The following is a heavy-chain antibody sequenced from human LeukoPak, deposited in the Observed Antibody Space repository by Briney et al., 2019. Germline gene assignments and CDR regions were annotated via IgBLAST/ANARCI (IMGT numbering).Heavy chain of an antibody. V-gene: IGHV3-48*04. CDR3: ARVGSGSYRLDDAFDI. J-gene: IGHJ3*02. CDR1: GFTFSSYS. D-gene: IGHD1-26*01. Sequence: GGSLRLSCAASGFTFSSYSMNWVRQAPGKGLEWVSYISSSSSTIYYADSVKGRFTISRDNAKNSLYLQMNSLRAEDTAVYYCARVGSGSYRLDDAFDIWAQGTMVTVSS. CDR2: ISSSSSTI.